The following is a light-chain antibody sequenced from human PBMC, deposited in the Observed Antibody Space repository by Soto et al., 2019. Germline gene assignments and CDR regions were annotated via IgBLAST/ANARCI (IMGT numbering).Light chain of an antibody. CDR1: SSDVGGHNY. CDR2: EVS. V-gene: IGLV2-8*01. Sequence: QSVLTQSPSASGSPGQSVTISCTGTSSDVGGHNYVSWYQHHPGKAPKLIIYEVSKRPSGVPDRFFGSKSGNTASLTVSGLQAEDEAVYYCSSTAGNNNLVFGGGTKLTVL. J-gene: IGLJ3*02. CDR3: SSTAGNNNLV.